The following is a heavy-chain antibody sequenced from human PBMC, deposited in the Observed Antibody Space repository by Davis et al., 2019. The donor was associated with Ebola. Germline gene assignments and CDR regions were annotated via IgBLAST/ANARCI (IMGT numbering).Heavy chain of an antibody. CDR3: ARDSIVGPTTFDY. D-gene: IGHD1-26*01. Sequence: GGSLRLSCDASGFTVRNTHMSWVRQAPGKGLEWVSGIYGGDTHYADSVKGRFTISRDNAKSTLYLQMNNLRAEDTAVYYCARDSIVGPTTFDYWGQGTLVTVSS. CDR2: IYGGDT. J-gene: IGHJ4*02. V-gene: IGHV3-53*01. CDR1: GFTVRNTH.